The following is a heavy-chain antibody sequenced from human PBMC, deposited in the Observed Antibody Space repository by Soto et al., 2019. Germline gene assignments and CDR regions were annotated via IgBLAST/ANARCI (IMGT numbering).Heavy chain of an antibody. CDR1: GYTFTTYG. CDR2: VNTGNGNT. CDR3: AVGPASGEFDY. Sequence: DSVKVSCKASGYTFTTYGMHWVRQAPGQMLEWMGLVNTGNGNTAYSKKFQGRVTITRDTSASTGYMEVSSLSSEDMAVYYCAVGPASGEFDYWGQGALVPVSS. D-gene: IGHD3-3*01. V-gene: IGHV1-3*04. J-gene: IGHJ4*02.